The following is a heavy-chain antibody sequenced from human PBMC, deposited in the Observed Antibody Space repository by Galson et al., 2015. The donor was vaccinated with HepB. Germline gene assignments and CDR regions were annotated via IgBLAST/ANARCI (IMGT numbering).Heavy chain of an antibody. V-gene: IGHV3-48*02. J-gene: IGHJ3*02. CDR1: GFTFSSYS. Sequence: SLRLSCAASGFTFSSYSMNWVRQAPGKGLEWVSYISNSASTIYYADSLKGRFTISRDNAKSSLYLQINSLKDEDTAVYYCARLRGSQRPDAFDIWGQGTMATVSS. CDR2: ISNSASTI. D-gene: IGHD3-10*01. CDR3: ARLRGSQRPDAFDI.